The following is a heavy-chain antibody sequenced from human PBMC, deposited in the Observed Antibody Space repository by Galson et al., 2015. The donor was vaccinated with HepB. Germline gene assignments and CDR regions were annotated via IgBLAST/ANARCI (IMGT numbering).Heavy chain of an antibody. CDR2: IWHDGASK. CDR1: GFTFRSYG. Sequence: SLRLSCAASGFTFRSYGMHWVRQAPGKGLEWVALIWHDGASKYYIDSVKGRFTISGDNSKNTLYLQMNSLRAEDTAMYYCARALGSSAWTGLDDAFDIWGQGTMVTVSS. CDR3: ARALGSSAWTGLDDAFDI. D-gene: IGHD6-19*01. V-gene: IGHV3-33*01. J-gene: IGHJ3*02.